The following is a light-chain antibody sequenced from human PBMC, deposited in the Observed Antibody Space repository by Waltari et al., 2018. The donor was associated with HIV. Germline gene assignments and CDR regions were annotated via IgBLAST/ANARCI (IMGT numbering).Light chain of an antibody. CDR1: QTVSSY. J-gene: IGKJ4*01. V-gene: IGKV3-11*01. CDR2: DAS. CDR3: QQRSNWPRLT. Sequence: EIGLTQSPATLSFSPGDRATLYGRARQTVSSYLAWYQQKPGQAPRLLIYDASHRATGIPARFSGSGSGTDFTLTISSLEPEDFAVYYCQQRSNWPRLTFGGGTKVEIK.